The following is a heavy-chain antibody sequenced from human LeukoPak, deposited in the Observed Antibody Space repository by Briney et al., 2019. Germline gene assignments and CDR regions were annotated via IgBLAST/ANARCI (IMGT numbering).Heavy chain of an antibody. D-gene: IGHD3-22*01. V-gene: IGHV1-2*02. CDR1: GYTFTGYY. CDR2: INPNSGGT. CDR3: ARSRGRDDYYDSSGYYHADAFDI. J-gene: IGHJ3*02. Sequence: ASVKVSCKASGYTFTGYYMHWVRQAPGQGLEWMGWINPNSGGTNYAQKFQGRVTMTRDTSISTAYMELSRLRSDDTAVYYCARSRGRDDYYDSSGYYHADAFDIWGQGTMVTVSS.